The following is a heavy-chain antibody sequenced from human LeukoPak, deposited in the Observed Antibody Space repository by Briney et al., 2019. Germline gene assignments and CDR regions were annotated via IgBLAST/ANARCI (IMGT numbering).Heavy chain of an antibody. CDR3: TTGPVAAFFQH. V-gene: IGHV3-7*05. CDR1: GFTFSGYW. Sequence: GGSLRLSCAASGFTFSGYWMNWVRQTPGKGLEWVANINRDGSEKYYVDSVKGRFTISRDNAKNSLYLQMNSLKTEDTAVYYCTTGPVAAFFQHWGQGTLVTVSS. J-gene: IGHJ1*01. CDR2: INRDGSEK. D-gene: IGHD6-19*01.